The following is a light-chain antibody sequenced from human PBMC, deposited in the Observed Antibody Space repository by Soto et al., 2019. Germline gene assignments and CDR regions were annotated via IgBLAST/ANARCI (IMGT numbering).Light chain of an antibody. CDR2: GAS. CDR1: QSVSSN. J-gene: IGKJ5*01. Sequence: EIVMTQSPATLSVSPGERATLSCRASQSVSSNLAWYQQKPGQAPRLLIYGASTRATGIPARFSGSGSGTEFTPTVSSRLSEDFAVYYWQQYNNWPPITFGQGTRLEIK. CDR3: QQYNNWPPIT. V-gene: IGKV3-15*01.